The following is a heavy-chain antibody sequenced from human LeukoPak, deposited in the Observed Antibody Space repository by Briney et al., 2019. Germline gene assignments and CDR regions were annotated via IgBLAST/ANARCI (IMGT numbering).Heavy chain of an antibody. D-gene: IGHD2-2*01. V-gene: IGHV3-7*01. CDR2: MNEYGFEI. CDR3: ARPRGCGSARCDNFDY. CDR1: GFTFSNAW. Sequence: GGSLRLSCAASGFTFSNAWMSWVRQAPGKGLEWVAIMNEYGFEIFYVDSVKGRFIISRDNARNSLYLQMNNLRAEDTAVYYCARPRGCGSARCDNFDYWGQGTLVTVSS. J-gene: IGHJ4*02.